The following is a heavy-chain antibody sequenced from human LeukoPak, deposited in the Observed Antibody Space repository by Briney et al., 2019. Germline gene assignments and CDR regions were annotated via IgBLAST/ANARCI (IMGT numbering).Heavy chain of an antibody. V-gene: IGHV5-10-1*01. Sequence: GESLKISCKGSGYSFTSYWISWVRQMPGKGLEWMGRIDPSDSYTNYSPSFQGPVTISADKSISTAYLQWSSLKASDTAMYYCARQGFLVGARGWSWFDPWGQGTLVTVSS. CDR3: ARQGFLVGARGWSWFDP. J-gene: IGHJ5*02. D-gene: IGHD1-26*01. CDR2: IDPSDSYT. CDR1: GYSFTSYW.